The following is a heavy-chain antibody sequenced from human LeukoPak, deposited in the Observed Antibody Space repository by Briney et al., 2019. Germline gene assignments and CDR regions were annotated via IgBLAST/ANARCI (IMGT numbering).Heavy chain of an antibody. CDR2: IYYSGST. V-gene: IGHV4-59*12. J-gene: IGHJ4*02. CDR1: GGSISSYY. CDR3: ARDQSRRSGSDY. D-gene: IGHD3-22*01. Sequence: SETLSLTCTVSGGSISSYYWSWIRQPPGKGLEWIGYIYYSGSTNYNPSLKSRVTISVDTSKNQFSLKLSSVTAADTAVYYCARDQSRRSGSDYWGQGTLVTVSS.